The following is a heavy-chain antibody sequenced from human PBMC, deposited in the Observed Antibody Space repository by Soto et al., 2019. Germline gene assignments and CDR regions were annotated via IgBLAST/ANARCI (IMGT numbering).Heavy chain of an antibody. CDR1: GCSISSGGYS. CDR2: IYHSGST. D-gene: IGHD3-22*01. CDR3: ARGGDYYDSSGQFDY. V-gene: IGHV4-30-2*01. J-gene: IGHJ4*02. Sequence: PSETLSLSCAVSGCSISSGGYSWSWIRQPPGKGLEWIGYIYHSGSTYYNPSLKSRVTISVDRSKNQFSLKLSSVTAADTAVYYCARGGDYYDSSGQFDYWGQGTLVTVSS.